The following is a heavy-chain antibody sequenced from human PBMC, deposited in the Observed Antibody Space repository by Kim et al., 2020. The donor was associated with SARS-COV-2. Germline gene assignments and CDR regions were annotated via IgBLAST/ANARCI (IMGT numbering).Heavy chain of an antibody. CDR1: GYTLPELS. D-gene: IGHD3-10*01. J-gene: IGHJ5*02. V-gene: IGHV1-24*01. CDR2: FDPEDGET. Sequence: ASVKVSCKVSGYTLPELSMHWVRQAPGKGLEWMGGFDPEDGETIYAQKFQGRVTMTEDTSTDTAYMELSSLRSEDTAVYYCATAPSMVRVGWFDPWGQGTLVTVSS. CDR3: ATAPSMVRVGWFDP.